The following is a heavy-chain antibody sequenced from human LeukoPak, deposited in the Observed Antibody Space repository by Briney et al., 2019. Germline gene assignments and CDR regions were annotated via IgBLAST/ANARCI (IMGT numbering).Heavy chain of an antibody. CDR3: ARGPYSGYAVFDY. Sequence: GGSLRLSCAASGFTFSSYSMNWVRQAPGKGLEWVSYISSSSSTIYYADSVKGRFTISRDNAKNSLYLQMNSLRAEDTAVYYCARGPYSGYAVFDYWGQGTLVTVSS. CDR1: GFTFSSYS. CDR2: ISSSSSTI. D-gene: IGHD5-12*01. V-gene: IGHV3-48*01. J-gene: IGHJ4*02.